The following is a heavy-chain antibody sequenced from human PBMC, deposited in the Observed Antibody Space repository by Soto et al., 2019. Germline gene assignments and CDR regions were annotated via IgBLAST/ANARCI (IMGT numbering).Heavy chain of an antibody. J-gene: IGHJ6*02. D-gene: IGHD6-13*01. Sequence: GGSLRLSCAASGFTFSSYAMHWVRQAPGKGLEWVAVISYDGSNKYYADSVKGRFTISRDNSKNTLYLQMNSLRAEDTAVYYCARGGYSSSWPHPGYYYGMDVWGQGTTVTVSS. CDR1: GFTFSSYA. CDR3: ARGGYSSSWPHPGYYYGMDV. V-gene: IGHV3-30-3*01. CDR2: ISYDGSNK.